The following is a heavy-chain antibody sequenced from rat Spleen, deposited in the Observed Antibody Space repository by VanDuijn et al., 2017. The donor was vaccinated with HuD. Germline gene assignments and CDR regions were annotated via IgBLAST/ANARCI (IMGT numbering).Heavy chain of an antibody. Sequence: EVQLVETGGGLVQPGRSLRLSCAASGFTFSNYDMAWVRQVPTKGLEWVASIRNGGDNSYYRDSVKGRFTISRDNAKSTLYLQMNSLRSEDTATYYCTTQWELYHWGQGVMVTVSS. CDR1: GFTFSNYD. J-gene: IGHJ2*01. CDR2: IRNGGDNS. CDR3: TTQWELYH. D-gene: IGHD5-1*01. V-gene: IGHV5-25*01.